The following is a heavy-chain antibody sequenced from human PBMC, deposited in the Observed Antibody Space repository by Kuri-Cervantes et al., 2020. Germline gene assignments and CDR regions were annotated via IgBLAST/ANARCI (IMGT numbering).Heavy chain of an antibody. CDR1: GFTFSSSW. D-gene: IGHD3-10*01. V-gene: IGHV3-52*01. Sequence: GESLKISCAASGFTFSSSWMHWVRQAPEKGLEWVADIKCDGSEKYYVDSVKGRLTISRDNAKNSLYLRVNSLRAEDTAVYYCARGWFGELGGYYFDYWGQGTLVTVSS. CDR3: ARGWFGELGGYYFDY. J-gene: IGHJ4*02. CDR2: IKCDGSEK.